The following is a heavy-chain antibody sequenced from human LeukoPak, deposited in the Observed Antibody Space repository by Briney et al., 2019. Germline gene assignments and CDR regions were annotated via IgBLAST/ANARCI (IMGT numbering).Heavy chain of an antibody. D-gene: IGHD5-24*01. V-gene: IGHV4-34*01. CDR3: ARGESRWLQLSPYYFDY. CDR2: INHSGST. CDR1: GGSFSGYY. J-gene: IGHJ4*02. Sequence: SETLSPTCAVYGGSFSGYYWSWIRQPPGKGLEWIGEINHSGSTNYDPSLKSRVTISVDTSKNQFSLKLSSVTAADTAVYYCARGESRWLQLSPYYFDYWGQGTLVTVSS.